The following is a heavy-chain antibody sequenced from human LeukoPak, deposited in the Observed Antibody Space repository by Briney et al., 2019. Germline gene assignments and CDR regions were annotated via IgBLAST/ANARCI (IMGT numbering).Heavy chain of an antibody. CDR3: ARYSDTAMEDYYYYGMDV. D-gene: IGHD5-18*01. CDR1: GGTFSSYA. CDR2: IIPIFGTA. J-gene: IGHJ6*02. Sequence: SVKVPCKASGGTFSSYAISWVRQAPGQGLEWMGGIIPIFGTANYAQKFQGRVTITADESTSTAYMELSSLRSEDTAVYYCARYSDTAMEDYYYYGMDVWGQGTTVTVSS. V-gene: IGHV1-69*01.